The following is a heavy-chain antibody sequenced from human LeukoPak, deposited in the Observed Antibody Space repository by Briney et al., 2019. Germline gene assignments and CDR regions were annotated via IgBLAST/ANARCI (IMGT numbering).Heavy chain of an antibody. J-gene: IGHJ3*02. D-gene: IGHD5-18*01. CDR2: INPSDGGT. CDR1: GYTFTSYY. CDR3: ARSEVATANGAFDI. Sequence: ASVKVSCKASGYTFTSYYMHWVRQAPGQGLERLGIINPSDGGTSYAQKFQGRVTMTRDTSTGTVYMELSSLRSEDTAVYYCARSEVATANGAFDIWGQGTMVTVSS. V-gene: IGHV1-46*01.